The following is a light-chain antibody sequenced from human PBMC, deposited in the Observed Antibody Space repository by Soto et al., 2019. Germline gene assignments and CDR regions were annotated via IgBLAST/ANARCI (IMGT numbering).Light chain of an antibody. V-gene: IGKV1-5*01. CDR3: QQYNSYSLT. CDR2: DAS. Sequence: DIQMTQSPSTLSASVGDRVTITCRASQSISSWLAWYQQKPGKAPKLLIYDASSLESGVPSRFSGSGSGTEYTLTISSLQPDDFATYYCQQYNSYSLTFGGGTKVEIK. CDR1: QSISSW. J-gene: IGKJ4*01.